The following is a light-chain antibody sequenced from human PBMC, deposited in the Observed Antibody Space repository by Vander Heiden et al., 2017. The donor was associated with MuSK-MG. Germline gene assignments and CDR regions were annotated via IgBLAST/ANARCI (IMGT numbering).Light chain of an antibody. J-gene: IGLJ3*02. CDR3: QSADSRGTQWV. CDR1: SLAKHY. CDR2: KDT. Sequence: SDELTQPPSVSVSPGQTARITCSGDSLAKHYAFWYQRKPGQAPVLVIYKDTARPSGIPERYSGSSSGTTITLTITGVQAEDEAEYYCQSADSRGTQWVFGGGTQLTVL. V-gene: IGLV3-25*03.